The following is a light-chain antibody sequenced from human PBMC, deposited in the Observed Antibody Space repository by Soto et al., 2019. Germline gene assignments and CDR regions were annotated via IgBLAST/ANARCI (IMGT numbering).Light chain of an antibody. V-gene: IGKV1-5*03. CDR1: KSISNW. J-gene: IGKJ1*01. CDR2: KAS. CDR3: QPYNSYSEA. Sequence: IQITQSPSTLHASLGDRVTITCRASKSISNWFAWYQQKPGTAPKLLIYKASTLKSGVPSRFSGSGSGTEFTLTISSLQPDDFATYYCQPYNSYSEAFGQGTKVDIK.